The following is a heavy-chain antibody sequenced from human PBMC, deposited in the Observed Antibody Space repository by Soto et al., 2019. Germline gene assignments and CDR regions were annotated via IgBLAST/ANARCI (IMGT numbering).Heavy chain of an antibody. V-gene: IGHV4-34*01. J-gene: IGHJ5*02. CDR2: INHSGST. Sequence: SETLSLTCTVSGGSISSYYWSWIRQPPGKGLEWIGEINHSGSTNYNPSLKSRVTISVDTSKNQFSLKLSSVTAADTAVYYCAKTMAMVRGVKGWFDPWGQGTLVTVSS. CDR3: AKTMAMVRGVKGWFDP. D-gene: IGHD3-10*01. CDR1: GGSISSYY.